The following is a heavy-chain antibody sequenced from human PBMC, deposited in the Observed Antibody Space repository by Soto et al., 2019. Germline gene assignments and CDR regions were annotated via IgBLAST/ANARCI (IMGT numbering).Heavy chain of an antibody. J-gene: IGHJ4*02. Sequence: QLQLQESGSGLVKPSQTLSLTCAVSGGSISSGGYSWSWIRQPPGKGLEWIGYIYHSGSTYYNPSLQGGVTPAVDMSKEQFSLKLSPLTAADTAVYYSARVRGCPFSTSYFDYWGQGTLVTVSS. CDR2: IYHSGST. CDR3: ARVRGCPFSTSYFDY. V-gene: IGHV4-30-2*01. CDR1: GGSISSGGYS. D-gene: IGHD2-8*01.